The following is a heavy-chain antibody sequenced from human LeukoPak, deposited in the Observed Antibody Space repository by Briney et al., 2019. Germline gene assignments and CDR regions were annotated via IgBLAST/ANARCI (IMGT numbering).Heavy chain of an antibody. CDR2: TYYRSKFYN. Sequence: SQTLSLTCAISGDSVSNNGAAWNWIRQSPSRGLEWLGRTYYRSKFYNDYAESVKSRISINPYTSKNQFSLQLKAVNPEDTAVYYCTRDVSPTPGEAFDIWGQGTMVTVSS. CDR3: TRDVSPTPGEAFDI. V-gene: IGHV6-1*01. D-gene: IGHD5/OR15-5a*01. CDR1: GDSVSNNGAA. J-gene: IGHJ3*02.